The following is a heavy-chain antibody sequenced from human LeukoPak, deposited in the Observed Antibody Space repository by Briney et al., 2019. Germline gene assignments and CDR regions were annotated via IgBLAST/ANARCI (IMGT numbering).Heavy chain of an antibody. D-gene: IGHD1-1*01. CDR3: ARDWKTNSFDY. J-gene: IGHJ4*02. CDR2: IYYDGSNI. Sequence: GRSLTLSCAASEFTFTTYGMHWDRQAPGKGLEWVAFIYYDGSNIYYADYVKGRFTISRDISKNTLYLQMDSLRAEDTAIYYCARDWKTNSFDYWGQGTLVTVSS. CDR1: EFTFTTYG. V-gene: IGHV3-33*01.